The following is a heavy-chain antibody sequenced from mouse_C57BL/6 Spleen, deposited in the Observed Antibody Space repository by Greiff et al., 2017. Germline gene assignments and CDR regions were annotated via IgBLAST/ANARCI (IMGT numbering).Heavy chain of an antibody. Sequence: VQLQQPGTELVKPGASVKLSCKASGYTFTSYWMHWVKQRPGQGLEWIGNINPSNGGTNYNEKFKSKATLTVDKSSSTAYMQLSSLTSEDSAVYYCARHYYYGSSPYWYFDVWGTGTTVTVSS. J-gene: IGHJ1*03. D-gene: IGHD1-1*01. CDR2: INPSNGGT. V-gene: IGHV1-53*01. CDR3: ARHYYYGSSPYWYFDV. CDR1: GYTFTSYW.